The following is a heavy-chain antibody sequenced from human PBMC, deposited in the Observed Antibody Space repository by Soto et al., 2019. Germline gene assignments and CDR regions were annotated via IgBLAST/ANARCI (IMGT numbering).Heavy chain of an antibody. Sequence: QVQLQESGPGLVKPSQTLSLTCTVSGGSISSGGYYWSWIRQHPGKGLEWIGNIYFSGSTSYNPSLKSRVTISVDTSKKQFSLKLNSVTAADTAVFYCARVSARTVTAYYFDYWGQGSLVTVSS. CDR2: IYFSGST. D-gene: IGHD4-17*01. CDR1: GGSISSGGYY. J-gene: IGHJ4*02. CDR3: ARVSARTVTAYYFDY. V-gene: IGHV4-31*03.